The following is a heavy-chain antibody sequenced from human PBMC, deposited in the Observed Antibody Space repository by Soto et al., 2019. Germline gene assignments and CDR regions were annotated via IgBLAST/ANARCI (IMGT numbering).Heavy chain of an antibody. Sequence: GGSLRLSCAASGFTFSDYYMSWIRQAPGKGLEWVSYISSSSSYTNYADSVKGRFTISRDNAKNSLYLQMNSLRAEDTAVYYCARVDYGDYEGLNYYGMDVWGQGTTVTVSS. V-gene: IGHV3-11*06. CDR1: GFTFSDYY. J-gene: IGHJ6*02. D-gene: IGHD4-17*01. CDR3: ARVDYGDYEGLNYYGMDV. CDR2: ISSSSSYT.